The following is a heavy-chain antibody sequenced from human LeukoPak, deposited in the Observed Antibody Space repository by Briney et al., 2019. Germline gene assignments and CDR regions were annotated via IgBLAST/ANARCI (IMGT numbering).Heavy chain of an antibody. CDR3: ARVLGPPGLLLWFEELSIGYYYGMDV. V-gene: IGHV1-8*01. CDR2: MNPNSGNT. CDR1: GYTFTSYD. J-gene: IGHJ6*02. D-gene: IGHD3-10*01. Sequence: ASVKVSCKASGYTFTSYDINWVRQATGQGLEWMGRMNPNSGNTGYAQKFQGRVTMTRNTSISTAYMELSSLRSEDTAVYYCARVLGPPGLLLWFEELSIGYYYGMDVWGQGTTVTVSS.